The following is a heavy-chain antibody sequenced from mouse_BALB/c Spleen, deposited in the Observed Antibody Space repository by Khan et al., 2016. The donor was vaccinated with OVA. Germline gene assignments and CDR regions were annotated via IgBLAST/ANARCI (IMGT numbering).Heavy chain of an antibody. CDR2: MWAGGST. CDR1: GFSLTNYG. J-gene: IGHJ3*01. Sequence: QVQLKDSGPGLVAPSQSLSITCTVSGFSLTNYGVHWVRQSPGKGLEWLGVMWAGGSTNYNSALMSRLNITKDNSKSQIFLKVNSLQTDDTAMYYCARPYYGSAWFAYWGQGTLVTVSA. CDR3: ARPYYGSAWFAY. V-gene: IGHV2-9*02. D-gene: IGHD1-1*01.